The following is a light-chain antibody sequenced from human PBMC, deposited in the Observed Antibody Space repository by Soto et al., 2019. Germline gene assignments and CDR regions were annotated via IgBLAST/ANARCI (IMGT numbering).Light chain of an antibody. V-gene: IGLV1-40*01. Sequence: QSVLTQPPSVSGAPGQRVTISCTGSSSNIGAGYDVHWYLQLPGTAPKLLIYVNSNRPSGVPDRFSGSRSGTSASLAITGLQAEDEADYYCQSYDSSLSALVFGGGTKLTVL. CDR2: VNS. CDR3: QSYDSSLSALV. CDR1: SSNIGAGYD. J-gene: IGLJ2*01.